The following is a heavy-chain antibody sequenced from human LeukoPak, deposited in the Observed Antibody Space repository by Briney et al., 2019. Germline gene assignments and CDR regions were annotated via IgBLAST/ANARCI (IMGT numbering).Heavy chain of an antibody. CDR2: IYYSGST. Sequence: SETLSLTCTVSGGSISSYYWSWIRQPPGKGLEWIGYIYYSGSTNYNPSLKSRVTMSVDTSKNQFSLKLSSVTAADTAVYYCARGIAAARGARFDYWGQGTLVTVSS. CDR1: GGSISSYY. D-gene: IGHD6-13*01. V-gene: IGHV4-59*12. J-gene: IGHJ4*02. CDR3: ARGIAAARGARFDY.